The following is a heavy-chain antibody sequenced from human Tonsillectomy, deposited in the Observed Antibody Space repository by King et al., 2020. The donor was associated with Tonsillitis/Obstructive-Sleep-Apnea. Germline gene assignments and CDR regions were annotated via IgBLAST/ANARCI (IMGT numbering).Heavy chain of an antibody. J-gene: IGHJ6*02. D-gene: IGHD3-22*01. V-gene: IGHV3-30*18. CDR2: ISFDGSKK. CDR1: GFTFSSYG. Sequence: HVQLVESGGGVVQPGGSLRVSCAAAGFTFSSYGMHWVRQAPGKGLEGVAFISFDGSKKYYADSVKGRFTISRDKSKNTLGLQLNSLRSEDTALYYCAKDVYDSSFAGMDVWGQGTTVTVSS. CDR3: AKDVYDSSFAGMDV.